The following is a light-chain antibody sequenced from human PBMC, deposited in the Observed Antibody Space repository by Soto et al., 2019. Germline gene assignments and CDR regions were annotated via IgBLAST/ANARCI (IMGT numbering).Light chain of an antibody. J-gene: IGLJ3*02. CDR3: CSYAGSNTSV. V-gene: IGLV2-11*01. Sequence: QSVLTQPRSVSGSPGQSVTISCTGTSSDVGGYNYVSWYQQHPGKAPKLMIYDVSKRPSGVPDRFSGSKSGNTASLTISGPQAEDEADYYCCSYAGSNTSVFGGGTKLTVL. CDR1: SSDVGGYNY. CDR2: DVS.